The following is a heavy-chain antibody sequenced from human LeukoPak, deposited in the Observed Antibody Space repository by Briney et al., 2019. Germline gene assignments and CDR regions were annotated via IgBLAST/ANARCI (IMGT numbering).Heavy chain of an antibody. CDR1: GFSFGSHP. Sequence: PGGSLRLSCAASGFSFGSHPMNWVRQAPGKGLEWVSCITGRGDYTYYIDSVQGRFTISRDNSKNMLFLQMNSLRAEDTAVYYCARGVMAARLYYFDYWGRGILVTVSS. CDR2: ITGRGDYT. V-gene: IGHV3-23*01. J-gene: IGHJ4*02. D-gene: IGHD2-21*01. CDR3: ARGVMAARLYYFDY.